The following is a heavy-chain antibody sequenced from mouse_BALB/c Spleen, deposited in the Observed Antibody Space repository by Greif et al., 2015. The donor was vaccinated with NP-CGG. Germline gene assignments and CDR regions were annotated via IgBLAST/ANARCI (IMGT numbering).Heavy chain of an antibody. V-gene: IGHV14-3*02. Sequence: VQLQQSGAELVKPGASVKLSCTASGFNIKDTYMHWVKQRPEQGLEWIGRIDPANGNTKYDPKFQGEATITAGTSSNTAYLQLSSLTSEDTAVYYCARGIYFDYWGQGTTLTVSS. J-gene: IGHJ2*01. CDR3: ARGIYFDY. CDR2: IDPANGNT. CDR1: GFNIKDTY.